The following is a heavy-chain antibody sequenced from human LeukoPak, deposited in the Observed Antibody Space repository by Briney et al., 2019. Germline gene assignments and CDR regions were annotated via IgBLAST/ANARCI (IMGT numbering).Heavy chain of an antibody. D-gene: IGHD6-19*01. CDR2: IIPIFGTA. J-gene: IGHJ4*02. CDR3: ASPRTSGWYYFDY. Sequence: SVKVSCKASGGTFSSYAISWVRQAPGQGLEWMGGIIPIFGTANYAQKFQGRVTITADESTSTAYMELSSLRSEDTAVYYCASPRTSGWYYFDYWGQGTLVTVSS. CDR1: GGTFSSYA. V-gene: IGHV1-69*13.